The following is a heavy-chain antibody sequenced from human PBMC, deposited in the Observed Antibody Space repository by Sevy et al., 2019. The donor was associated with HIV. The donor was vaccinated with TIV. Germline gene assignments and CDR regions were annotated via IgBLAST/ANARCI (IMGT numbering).Heavy chain of an antibody. CDR1: GFIFSDYG. CDR2: ISYDGSNK. V-gene: IGHV3-30*18. D-gene: IGHD6-19*01. J-gene: IGHJ4*02. Sequence: GGSLRLSCAASGFIFSDYGMHWVRQAPGKGLEWVAVISYDGSNKYYADSVKGRFTISRDNSKNTLYLQMNSLRAEDTAVYYCAKDRGRRAVAGIRGFDYWGQGTLVTVSS. CDR3: AKDRGRRAVAGIRGFDY.